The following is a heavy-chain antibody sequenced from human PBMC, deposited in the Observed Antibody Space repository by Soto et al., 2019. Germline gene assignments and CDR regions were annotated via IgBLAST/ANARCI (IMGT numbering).Heavy chain of an antibody. CDR3: ARGRSGYIRHRNGYYYYYMDV. CDR2: INHSGST. Sequence: SETLSLTCAVYGGSFSGYYWSWIRQPPGKGLEWIGEINHSGSTNYNPSLKSRVTISVDTSKNQFSLKLSSVTAADTAVYYCARGRSGYIRHRNGYYYYYMDVWGKGTTVTVSS. CDR1: GGSFSGYY. J-gene: IGHJ6*03. D-gene: IGHD2-15*01. V-gene: IGHV4-34*01.